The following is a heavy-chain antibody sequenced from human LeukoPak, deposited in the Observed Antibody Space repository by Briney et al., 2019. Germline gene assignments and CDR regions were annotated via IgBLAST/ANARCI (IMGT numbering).Heavy chain of an antibody. Sequence: KSSETLSLTCTVSGYSISSGYYWGWIRQPPGKGLEWIGSIYHSGSTYYNPSLKSRVTISVDTSKNQFSLKLSSVTAADTAVYYCARDGYYDFWSGYYNNPYYYYMDVWGKGTTVTVSS. CDR1: GYSISSGYY. V-gene: IGHV4-38-2*02. D-gene: IGHD3-3*01. CDR3: ARDGYYDFWSGYYNNPYYYYMDV. CDR2: IYHSGST. J-gene: IGHJ6*03.